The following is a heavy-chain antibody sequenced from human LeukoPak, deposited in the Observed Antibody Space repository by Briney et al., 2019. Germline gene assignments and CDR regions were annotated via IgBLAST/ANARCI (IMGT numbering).Heavy chain of an antibody. V-gene: IGHV3-33*08. CDR2: IWYDGSNK. D-gene: IGHD6-13*01. CDR1: GSTFSSYG. J-gene: IGHJ4*02. Sequence: GGSLRLSCAASGSTFSSYGMHWVRQAPGKGLEWVAVIWYDGSNKYYADSVKGRFTISRDNSKNTLYLQMNSLRAEDTAVYYCASGIAAAGTGGYWGQGTLVTVSS. CDR3: ASGIAAAGTGGY.